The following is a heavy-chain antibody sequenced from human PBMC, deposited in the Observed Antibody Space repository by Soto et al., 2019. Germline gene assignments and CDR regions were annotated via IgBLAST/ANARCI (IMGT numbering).Heavy chain of an antibody. J-gene: IGHJ6*03. Sequence: SETLSLTCTVSGGSISSYYWSWIRQPPGKGLEWIGYIYYSGSTNYNPSLKSRVTISVDTSKNQFSLKLSSVTAADTAVYYCARVGGYCSGGSCQRLYYYYYMDVWGKGTTVTAP. V-gene: IGHV4-59*01. CDR3: ARVGGYCSGGSCQRLYYYYYMDV. CDR1: GGSISSYY. CDR2: IYYSGST. D-gene: IGHD2-15*01.